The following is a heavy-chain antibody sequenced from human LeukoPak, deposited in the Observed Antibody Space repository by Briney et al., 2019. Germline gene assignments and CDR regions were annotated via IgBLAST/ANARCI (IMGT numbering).Heavy chain of an antibody. Sequence: PSQTLSLTCTVSGGSISSGSYYWSWIRQPAGKGLEWIGRIYTSGSTNYNPSLKSRVTISVDTSKNQFSLKLSSVTAADTAVYYCARNPYSGSYYDYWGQGTLVTVSS. CDR3: ARNPYSGSYYDY. J-gene: IGHJ4*02. CDR1: GGSISSGSYY. CDR2: IYTSGST. V-gene: IGHV4-61*02. D-gene: IGHD1-26*01.